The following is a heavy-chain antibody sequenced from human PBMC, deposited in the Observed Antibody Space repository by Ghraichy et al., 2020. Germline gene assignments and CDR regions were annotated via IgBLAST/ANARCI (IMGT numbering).Heavy chain of an antibody. CDR3: ARDSRDSLIAHYYYGMDV. CDR2: INSDGSST. J-gene: IGHJ6*02. V-gene: IGHV3-74*01. Sequence: GGSLRLSCAASGFTFSSYWMHWVRQAPGKGLVWVSRINSDGSSTSYADSVKGRFTISRDNAKNTLYLQMNSLRAEDTAVYYCARDSRDSLIAHYYYGMDVWGQETTVTVSS. D-gene: IGHD3-22*01. CDR1: GFTFSSYW.